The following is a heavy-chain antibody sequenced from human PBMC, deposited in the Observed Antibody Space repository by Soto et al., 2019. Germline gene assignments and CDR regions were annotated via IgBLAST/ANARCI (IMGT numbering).Heavy chain of an antibody. V-gene: IGHV4-59*01. CDR1: GGSISSYY. CDR2: IYYSGST. Sequence: QVQLQESGPGLVKPSETLSLTCTVSGGSISSYYWSWIRQPPGKGLEWIGYIYYSGSTNYNPSLKSRVTISVDTSKNQFSLKLSSVTAADTAVYYCASAPRFGVVTFAYWGQGTLVTVSS. D-gene: IGHD3-3*01. CDR3: ASAPRFGVVTFAY. J-gene: IGHJ4*02.